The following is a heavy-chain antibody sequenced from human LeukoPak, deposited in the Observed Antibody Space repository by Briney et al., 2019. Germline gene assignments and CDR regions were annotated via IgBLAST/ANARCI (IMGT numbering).Heavy chain of an antibody. V-gene: IGHV1-2*02. Sequence: ASVKVSCKASGYTFTGYYMHWMRQAPGQGLEWMGWINPNSGGTNYAQKFQGRVTMTRDTSISTAYMELSRLRSDDTAVYYCARAVVVAATEDYWGQGTLVTVSS. CDR3: ARAVVVAATEDY. J-gene: IGHJ4*02. CDR1: GYTFTGYY. D-gene: IGHD2-15*01. CDR2: INPNSGGT.